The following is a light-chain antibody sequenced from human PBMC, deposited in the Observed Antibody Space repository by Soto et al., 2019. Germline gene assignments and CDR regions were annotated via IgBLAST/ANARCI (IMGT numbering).Light chain of an antibody. V-gene: IGLV2-23*01. CDR2: EAT. J-gene: IGLJ1*01. CDR1: SSDVGAFNL. CDR3: CSYEGGSTYV. Sequence: QSVLTQPASVSGSPGQSITISCTGTSSDVGAFNLVSWYRQHPGQAPTLIIYEATKRPSGVSDRFSGSKSGNTASLTISGLQDGEEADYYCCSYEGGSTYVFGSGTKVTV.